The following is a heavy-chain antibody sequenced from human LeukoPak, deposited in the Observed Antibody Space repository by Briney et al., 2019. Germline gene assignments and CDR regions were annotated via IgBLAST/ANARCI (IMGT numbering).Heavy chain of an antibody. CDR3: ARHRDTYYDILTPLEY. V-gene: IGHV4-39*01. J-gene: IGHJ4*02. CDR2: IYYSGST. CDR1: GGSISSSSYY. Sequence: SETLSLTCTVSGGSISSSSYYWGWIRQPPGKGLEWIGSIYYSGSTYYNPSLKSRVTISVDTSKNQCSLKLSSVTAADTAVYCCARHRDTYYDILTPLEYWGQGTLVTVSS. D-gene: IGHD3-9*01.